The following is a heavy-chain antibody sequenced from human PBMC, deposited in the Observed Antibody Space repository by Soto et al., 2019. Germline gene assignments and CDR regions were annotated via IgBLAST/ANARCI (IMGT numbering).Heavy chain of an antibody. V-gene: IGHV5-51*01. Sequence: RGESLKISCKGSGYIFTTYWIAWVRQRPGKGLEWIGIIFPGESEVRYNPSFQGQVTISADKAINTAYLQWSSLKASDSAMYYCTRRSNWNSAAPDYGGQGTLVTVSS. J-gene: IGHJ4*02. CDR3: TRRSNWNSAAPDY. CDR1: GYIFTTYW. CDR2: IFPGESEV. D-gene: IGHD1-20*01.